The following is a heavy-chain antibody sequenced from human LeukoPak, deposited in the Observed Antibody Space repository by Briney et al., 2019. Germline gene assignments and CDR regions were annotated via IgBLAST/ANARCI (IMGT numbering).Heavy chain of an antibody. Sequence: SETLSLTCAVSGYSISSGYYWGWIRQPPGKGLEWIGSIYHSGSTYYNPSLKSRVTISVDTSKNQFSLKLSSVTAADTAVYYCARGRRAVAGTCWFDPWGQGTLVTVSS. CDR2: IYHSGST. V-gene: IGHV4-38-2*01. CDR3: ARGRRAVAGTCWFDP. CDR1: GYSISSGYY. D-gene: IGHD6-19*01. J-gene: IGHJ5*02.